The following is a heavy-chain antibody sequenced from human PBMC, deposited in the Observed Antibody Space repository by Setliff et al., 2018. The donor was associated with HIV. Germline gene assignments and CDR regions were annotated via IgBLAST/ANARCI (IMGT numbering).Heavy chain of an antibody. CDR2: IHYNGRA. V-gene: IGHV4-39*02. CDR3: ARYRSKLDWFAP. D-gene: IGHD1-26*01. CDR1: GDSITSNDDY. J-gene: IGHJ5*02. Sequence: SETLSLTCTVSGDSITSNDDYWGWIRQPPGKGLEWIGIIHYNGRAYYDPSLKSRVSISVDSSQTHFSLRLRSVTASDSAVYYCARYRSKLDWFAPWGQGARGTVS.